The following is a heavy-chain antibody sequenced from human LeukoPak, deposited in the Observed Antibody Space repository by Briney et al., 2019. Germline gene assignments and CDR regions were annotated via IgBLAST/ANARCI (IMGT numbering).Heavy chain of an antibody. D-gene: IGHD5/OR15-5a*01. V-gene: IGHV3-53*01. CDR3: WRPNVLSSVDF. CDR2: IFGGGDT. Sequence: GGSLRLSCAGSGYTVGSNYMTWVRQAPGKGPEWVSLIFGGGDTRYADSVKGRFTISKDNSKNTVYLQMNSLRADDTAVYFCWRPNVLSSVDFWGQGTLVTVAS. J-gene: IGHJ4*02. CDR1: GYTVGSNY.